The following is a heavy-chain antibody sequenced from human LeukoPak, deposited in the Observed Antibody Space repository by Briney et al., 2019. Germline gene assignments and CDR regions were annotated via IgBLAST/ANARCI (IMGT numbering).Heavy chain of an antibody. D-gene: IGHD3-22*01. J-gene: IGHJ5*02. CDR2: INHSGST. CDR3: ARHFGGYYYDSSGSPGWFDP. V-gene: IGHV4-34*01. CDR1: GVSFSGYY. Sequence: NPSETLSLTCAVYGVSFSGYYWSWIRQPPGKGLEWIGEINHSGSTNYNPSLKSRVTISVDTSKNQFSLKLSPVTAADTAVYYCARHFGGYYYDSSGSPGWFDPWGQGTLVTVSS.